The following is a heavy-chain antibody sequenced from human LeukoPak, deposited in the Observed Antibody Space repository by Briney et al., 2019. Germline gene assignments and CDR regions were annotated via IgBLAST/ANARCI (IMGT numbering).Heavy chain of an antibody. Sequence: GGSLRLSCAASGFTFSSYSMNWVRQAPGKGLEWVANINQDESERNYVDSVKGRFTISRDNAKNSLDLQMNSLRAEDTAVYYCARVTWMSTVLWGQGTLVTVSS. CDR1: GFTFSSYS. CDR3: ARVTWMSTVL. V-gene: IGHV3-7*01. CDR2: INQDESER. D-gene: IGHD4-17*01. J-gene: IGHJ4*02.